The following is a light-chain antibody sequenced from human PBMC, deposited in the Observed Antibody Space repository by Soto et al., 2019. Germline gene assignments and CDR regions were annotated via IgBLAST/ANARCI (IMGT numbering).Light chain of an antibody. CDR3: SSYAGTLNLGL. CDR2: EVS. V-gene: IGLV2-8*01. CDR1: SSDVGGYDY. J-gene: IGLJ2*01. Sequence: QSALTRPPSTSGSPGQSVTISCTGTSSDVGGYDYVSWYQQHPGKAPKLMIYEVSKRPSGVPDRFSGSKSGNTASLTVSGLQAEDEADYYCSSYAGTLNLGLFGGGTKLTVL.